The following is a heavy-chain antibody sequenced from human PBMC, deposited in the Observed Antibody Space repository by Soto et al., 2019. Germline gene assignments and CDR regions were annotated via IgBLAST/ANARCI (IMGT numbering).Heavy chain of an antibody. V-gene: IGHV5-51*01. D-gene: IGHD3-22*01. CDR2: IYPGDSDT. J-gene: IGHJ4*02. CDR3: DSSGYSWFRPAPQISDY. Sequence: GESLKIYCKGSGYSFTSYWIGWVRQMPGKGLEWMGIIYPGDSDTRYSPSFQGQVTISADKSISTAYLQWSSLKASDTAMYYYDSSGYSWFRPAPQISDYWGQGTLVTVSS. CDR1: GYSFTSYW.